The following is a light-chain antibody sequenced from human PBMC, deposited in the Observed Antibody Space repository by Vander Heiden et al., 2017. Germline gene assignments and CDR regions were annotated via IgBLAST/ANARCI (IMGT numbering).Light chain of an antibody. CDR3: QSYDSTNQV. J-gene: IGLJ3*02. CDR1: SGSIASNY. CDR2: EDS. Sequence: KFMLTQPHSVSESPGKTVTIPCTRSSGSIASNYVQWYQQSPGSSPTTIIYEDSQRPSGVPDRFSGSIDSSSNSASLTLSGLKTEDEADYSCQSYDSTNQVFGGGTKLTVL. V-gene: IGLV6-57*01.